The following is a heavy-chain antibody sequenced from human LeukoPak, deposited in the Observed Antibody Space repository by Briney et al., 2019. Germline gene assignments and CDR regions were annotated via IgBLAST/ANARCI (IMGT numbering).Heavy chain of an antibody. CDR1: GGSISSSSYY. V-gene: IGHV4-39*07. CDR3: ASTEYGDHGYFDL. D-gene: IGHD4-17*01. CDR2: IYYSGST. J-gene: IGHJ2*01. Sequence: SETLSLTCIVSGGSISSSSYYWGCIRQPPGKGLEWIGSIYYSGSTYYNPSLKSRVTISVDTSKNQFSLKLSSVTAADTAVYYCASTEYGDHGYFDLWGRGTLVTVSS.